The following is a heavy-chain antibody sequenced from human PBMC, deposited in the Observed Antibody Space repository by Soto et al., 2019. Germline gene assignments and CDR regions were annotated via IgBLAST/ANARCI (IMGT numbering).Heavy chain of an antibody. CDR3: ARWSYLDY. D-gene: IGHD3-3*01. CDR1: GFSFGSYA. Sequence: GGSLRLSCAASGFSFGSYALIWVRQAPGKGLEWVSTISGSDGKTFYADSVKGRFSISRDTSQSTLYLQMNSLRADDTAIYYCARWSYLDYWGQGTRVTVSS. CDR2: ISGSDGKT. J-gene: IGHJ4*02. V-gene: IGHV3-23*01.